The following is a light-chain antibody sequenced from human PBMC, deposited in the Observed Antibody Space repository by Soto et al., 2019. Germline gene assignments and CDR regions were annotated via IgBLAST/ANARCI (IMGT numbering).Light chain of an antibody. V-gene: IGKV1-39*01. CDR3: QQGYSTLTWT. CDR1: QNITTY. J-gene: IGKJ1*01. Sequence: IQMTQSPSSLSASVGDRVTIPCRASQNITTYLNWYQQKPGKAPKLLIYGASSLQNGVPSRFRGSGAGTDFTLTISSLQPEDFATYYCQQGYSTLTWTFGQGTKVELK. CDR2: GAS.